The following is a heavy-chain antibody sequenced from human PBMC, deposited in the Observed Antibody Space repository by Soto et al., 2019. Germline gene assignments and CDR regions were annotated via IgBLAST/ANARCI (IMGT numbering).Heavy chain of an antibody. Sequence: SETLSLTCAVYGGSLSGYYWSWIRQPPGKGLEWIGEINHSGSTNYNPSLKSRVTISVDTSKNQFSLKLSSVTAADTAVYYCARGPGSSGWYLTRSAFDIWGQGTMVTVSS. CDR1: GGSLSGYY. J-gene: IGHJ3*02. CDR3: ARGPGSSGWYLTRSAFDI. CDR2: INHSGST. V-gene: IGHV4-34*01. D-gene: IGHD6-19*01.